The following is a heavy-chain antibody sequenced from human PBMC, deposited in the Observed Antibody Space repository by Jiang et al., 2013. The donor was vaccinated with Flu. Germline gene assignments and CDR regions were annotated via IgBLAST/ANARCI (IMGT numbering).Heavy chain of an antibody. CDR1: GHTFIGYY. V-gene: IGHV1-2*04. CDR3: ARRESPRVRGVDPFDP. CDR2: INPNSGVT. J-gene: IGHJ5*02. Sequence: GAEVKKPGASVKVSCRASGHTFIGYYLHWVRQAPGQGLEWMGWINPNSGVTNYAQKFQDWVAMTRDTSITTAYMELGRLRSDDTAVYYCARRESPRVRGVDPFDPWGQGTLVTVSS. D-gene: IGHD3-10*01.